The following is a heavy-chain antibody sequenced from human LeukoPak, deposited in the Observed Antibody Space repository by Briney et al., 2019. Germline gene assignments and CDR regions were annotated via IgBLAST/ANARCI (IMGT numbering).Heavy chain of an antibody. D-gene: IGHD1-26*01. CDR3: ARDPGALDAFDI. J-gene: IGHJ3*02. CDR2: ITSSSSYI. Sequence: GGSLRLSCAASGFPFSSYSMNWVRQAPGKALEWVSSITSSSSYIYYADSVKGRFTISRDNAKNSLYLQMNSLRAEDTAVYYCARDPGALDAFDIWGQGTMVTVSS. CDR1: GFPFSSYS. V-gene: IGHV3-21*01.